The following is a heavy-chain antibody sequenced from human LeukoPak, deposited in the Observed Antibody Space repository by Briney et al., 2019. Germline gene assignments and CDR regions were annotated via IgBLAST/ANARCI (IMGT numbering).Heavy chain of an antibody. CDR2: VYNSDYT. CDR1: GGSINGYY. J-gene: IGHJ4*02. CDR3: ARNLGSSYSYMFDY. D-gene: IGHD3-16*01. Sequence: SETPSLICTVSGGSINGYYWSWIRQPPGKGLEWIGYVYNSDYTQYNPSLKGRVSISFDTSKSQFSLRLTSVTAADTAVYFCARNLGSSYSYMFDYWGQGSLVPVSS. V-gene: IGHV4-4*08.